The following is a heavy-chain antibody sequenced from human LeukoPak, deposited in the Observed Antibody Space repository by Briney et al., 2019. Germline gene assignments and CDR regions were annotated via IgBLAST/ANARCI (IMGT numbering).Heavy chain of an antibody. V-gene: IGHV1-69*05. Sequence: SVKVSCKASGGTFSSYAISWVRQAPGQGLEWMGGIIPIFGTANYAQKFQGRVTITTDESTSTAYMELSSLRSEDTAVYYCARGGTDIVVVPAAIEIDYWGQGTLVTVSS. CDR2: IIPIFGTA. CDR1: GGTFSSYA. D-gene: IGHD2-2*01. CDR3: ARGGTDIVVVPAAIEIDY. J-gene: IGHJ4*02.